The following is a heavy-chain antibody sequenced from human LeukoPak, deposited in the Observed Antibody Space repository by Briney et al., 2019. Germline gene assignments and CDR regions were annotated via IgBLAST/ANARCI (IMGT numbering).Heavy chain of an antibody. D-gene: IGHD3-22*01. CDR3: ARVVRYYDSRGYYNTPYYFDS. Sequence: SETLSLTCSVSGGSISSYYWIWIRQPPGKGLEWIGYIYYSGSTNYNPSPKSRVTISVDTSKNQFSLELTSLTAADTAVYYCARVVRYYDSRGYYNTPYYFDSWGQGTLVTVSS. V-gene: IGHV4-59*12. J-gene: IGHJ4*02. CDR2: IYYSGST. CDR1: GGSISSYY.